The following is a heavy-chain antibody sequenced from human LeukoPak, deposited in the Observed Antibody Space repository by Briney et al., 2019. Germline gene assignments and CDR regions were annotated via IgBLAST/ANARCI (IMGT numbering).Heavy chain of an antibody. Sequence: ASVKVSCKASGYTFTRYDINWVRQATGQGLEWMGWMNPNSGNTGYAQKFQGRVTMTRNTSISTAYMELSSLRSEDTAVYYCARGLRFLYYYDSSGYYPLDYWGQGTLVTVSS. CDR3: ARGLRFLYYYDSSGYYPLDY. V-gene: IGHV1-8*01. CDR2: MNPNSGNT. J-gene: IGHJ4*02. D-gene: IGHD3-22*01. CDR1: GYTFTRYD.